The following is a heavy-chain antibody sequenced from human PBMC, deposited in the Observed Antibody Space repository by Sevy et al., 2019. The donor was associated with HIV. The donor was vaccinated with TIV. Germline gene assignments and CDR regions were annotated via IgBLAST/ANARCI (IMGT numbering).Heavy chain of an antibody. CDR1: GFTFSSYW. V-gene: IGHV3-7*01. CDR2: IKQDGSEK. D-gene: IGHD3-10*01. J-gene: IGHJ4*02. Sequence: GGSLRLSCAASGFTFSSYWMSWVRQAPGKGLEWVANIKQDGSEKYYVDSVKGRFIISRDNAKNSLYLQMNSLRAEDTAVCYCASAPGSGSCDYWGQGTLVTVSS. CDR3: ASAPGSGSCDY.